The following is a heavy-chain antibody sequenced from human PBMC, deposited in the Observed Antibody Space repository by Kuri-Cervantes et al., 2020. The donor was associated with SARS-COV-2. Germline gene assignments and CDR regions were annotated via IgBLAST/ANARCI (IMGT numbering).Heavy chain of an antibody. CDR2: IYPGDPDT. D-gene: IGHD3-22*01. V-gene: IGHV5-51*01. J-gene: IGHJ6*02. CDR3: AKRKMIYYDSSGYGGGGMDV. Sequence: GGSLRPSCKGSGYSSTSYWIGWVRQMPGKDREWMGIIYPGDPDTRYSPSFQGQVTSSADKSTSTAYLQRSSLKASDTAMYYCAKRKMIYYDSSGYGGGGMDVWGQGTTVTVSS. CDR1: GYSSTSYW.